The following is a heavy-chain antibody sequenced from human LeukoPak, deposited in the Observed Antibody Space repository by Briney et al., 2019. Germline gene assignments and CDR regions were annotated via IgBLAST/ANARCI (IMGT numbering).Heavy chain of an antibody. CDR1: GITFSQAW. J-gene: IGHJ3*01. Sequence: GGSLRLSCAASGITFSQAWMSWIRQAPGKGLEWVGRIKSKSSGETKDYAAPVKGRFTISRDDSKTTLFLQMNSLKTEDTAFYHCVTYLGSGWYGKAAPDVWGQGTMVTVSS. CDR2: IKSKSSGETK. V-gene: IGHV3-15*01. D-gene: IGHD6-19*01. CDR3: VTYLGSGWYGKAAPDV.